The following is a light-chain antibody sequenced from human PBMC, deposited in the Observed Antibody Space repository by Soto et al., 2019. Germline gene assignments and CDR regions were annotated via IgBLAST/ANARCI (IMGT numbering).Light chain of an antibody. Sequence: AIRMTQSPSSFSASTGDRVAITCRASQGISSYLAWYQQKPGKAPKLLIYAASTLQSGVPSRFSGSGSGTDFTLTISSLQPEDFATYYCQQANSFLTFGQGTRLEI. CDR1: QGISSY. J-gene: IGKJ5*01. V-gene: IGKV1-8*01. CDR3: QQANSFLT. CDR2: AAS.